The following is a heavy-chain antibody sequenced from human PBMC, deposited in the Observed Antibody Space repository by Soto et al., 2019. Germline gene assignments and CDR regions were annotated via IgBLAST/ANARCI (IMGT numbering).Heavy chain of an antibody. CDR2: ISAYNGNT. Sequence: ASVKVSCKASGYTFTSYGISWVRQAPGQGLEWMGWISAYNGNTNYAQKLQGRVTMTTDTSTSTAYMELRSLRSDDTAVYYCARDLVGGNQVGRFDYWGQGTLVTVSS. V-gene: IGHV1-18*01. D-gene: IGHD6-19*01. CDR3: ARDLVGGNQVGRFDY. CDR1: GYTFTSYG. J-gene: IGHJ4*02.